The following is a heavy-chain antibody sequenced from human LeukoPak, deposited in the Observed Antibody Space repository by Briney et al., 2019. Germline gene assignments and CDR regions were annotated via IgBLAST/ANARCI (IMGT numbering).Heavy chain of an antibody. CDR3: ARGQRGGDCPDY. Sequence: PGGSLRLSCAASGFTFSSYAMHWVRQAPGKGLEYVSAISSNGGSTYYANSVKGRFTISRDNSKNTLYLQMGSLRAEDMAVYYCARGQRGGDCPDYWGQGTLVTVSS. CDR1: GFTFSSYA. D-gene: IGHD2-21*02. J-gene: IGHJ4*02. V-gene: IGHV3-64*01. CDR2: ISSNGGST.